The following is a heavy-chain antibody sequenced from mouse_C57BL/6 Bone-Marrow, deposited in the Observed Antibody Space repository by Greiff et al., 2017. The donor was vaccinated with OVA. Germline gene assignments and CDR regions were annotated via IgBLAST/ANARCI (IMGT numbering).Heavy chain of an antibody. D-gene: IGHD1-1*01. CDR3: ASLGSSDAMDY. CDR2: IYPGDGDT. Sequence: VKLMESGAELVKPGASVKISCKASGYAFSSYWMNWVKQRPGKGLEWIGQIYPGDGDTNYNGKFKGKATLTADKSSSTAYMQLSSLTSEDSAVYFCASLGSSDAMDYWGQGTSVTVSS. CDR1: GYAFSSYW. J-gene: IGHJ4*01. V-gene: IGHV1-80*01.